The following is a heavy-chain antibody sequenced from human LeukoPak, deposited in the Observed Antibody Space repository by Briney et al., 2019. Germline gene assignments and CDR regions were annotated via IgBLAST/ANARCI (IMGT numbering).Heavy chain of an antibody. CDR1: GYTFTGYY. CDR3: ARSGHCSGGSCSYIDY. J-gene: IGHJ4*02. Sequence: GASVKVSCKASGYTFTGYYMHWVRQAPGQGLEWMGWINPNSGGTNYAQKFQGRVTMTRDTSISTAYMELSRLRSDDTAVYYCARSGHCSGGSCSYIDYWGQGTLVTVSS. CDR2: INPNSGGT. V-gene: IGHV1-2*02. D-gene: IGHD2-15*01.